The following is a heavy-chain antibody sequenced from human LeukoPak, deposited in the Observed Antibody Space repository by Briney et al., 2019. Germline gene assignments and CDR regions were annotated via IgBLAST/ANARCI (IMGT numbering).Heavy chain of an antibody. CDR3: ARPVYGFDAFDI. CDR1: GFTFSSYS. D-gene: IGHD4-17*01. J-gene: IGHJ3*02. CDR2: ISSSSSYI. Sequence: GGSLRLSCAASGFTFSSYSMNWVRQAPGKGLEWVSSISSSSSYIYYAGSVKGRFTISRDNAKNSLYLQMNSLRAEDTAVYYCARPVYGFDAFDIWGKGQWSPSLQ. V-gene: IGHV3-21*01.